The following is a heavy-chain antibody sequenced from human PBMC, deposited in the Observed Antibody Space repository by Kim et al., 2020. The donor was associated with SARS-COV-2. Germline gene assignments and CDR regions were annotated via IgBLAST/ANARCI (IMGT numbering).Heavy chain of an antibody. CDR3: ARALYYYDSSGYWGFDY. CDR1: GGTFSSYA. CDR2: IIPIFGTA. Sequence: SVKVSCKASGGTFSSYAISWVRQAPGQGLEWMGGIIPIFGTANYAQKFQGRVTITADESTSTAYMELSSLRSEDTAVYYCARALYYYDSSGYWGFDYWGQGTLVTVSS. J-gene: IGHJ4*02. V-gene: IGHV1-69*13. D-gene: IGHD3-22*01.